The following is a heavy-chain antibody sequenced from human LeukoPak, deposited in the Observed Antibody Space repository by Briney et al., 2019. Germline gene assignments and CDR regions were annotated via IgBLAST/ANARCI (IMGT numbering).Heavy chain of an antibody. CDR2: INPNSGGT. CDR3: ARDWQWPEGDY. J-gene: IGHJ4*02. D-gene: IGHD6-19*01. CDR1: GYTFTGYY. V-gene: IGHV1-2*06. Sequence: VASVTLSCKASGYTFTGYYMHWVRQAPGQGLEWMGRINPNSGGTNYAQKFQGRVTMTRDTSISTAYMELSRLRSDDTAVYYCARDWQWPEGDYWGQGTLVTVSS.